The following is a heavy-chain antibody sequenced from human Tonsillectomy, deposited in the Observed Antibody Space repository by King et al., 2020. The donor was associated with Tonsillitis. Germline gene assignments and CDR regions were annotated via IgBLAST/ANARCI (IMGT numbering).Heavy chain of an antibody. V-gene: IGHV4-59*01. Sequence: QLQESGPGLVKPSETLSLTCAVSGGAISGYYWSWVRQPPGKGLEGSGYLFYSGSTKYIYNPHPKSRVTIAADRSKNQFTLRLRSVTAADTAVYYCAGEADGPDDWGQGTLVTASS. D-gene: IGHD5-24*01. J-gene: IGHJ4*02. CDR1: GGAISGYY. CDR3: AGEADGPDD. CDR2: LFYSGST.